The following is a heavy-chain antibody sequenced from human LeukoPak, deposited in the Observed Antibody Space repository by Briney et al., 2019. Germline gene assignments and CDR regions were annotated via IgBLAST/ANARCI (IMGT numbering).Heavy chain of an antibody. CDR1: GFTFSRYY. CDR2: IKQDGSEK. J-gene: IGHJ2*01. CDR3: VRWIASGSGIYWYFDV. D-gene: IGHD1-26*01. Sequence: PGGSLRLSCAASGFTFSRYYMTWIRQAPGEGLEWVAKIKQDGSEKFYVDSVKGRFTISRDNAKNSLFLQMNSLRAEDTAVYYCVRWIASGSGIYWYFDVWGRGTLVTVSS. V-gene: IGHV3-7*01.